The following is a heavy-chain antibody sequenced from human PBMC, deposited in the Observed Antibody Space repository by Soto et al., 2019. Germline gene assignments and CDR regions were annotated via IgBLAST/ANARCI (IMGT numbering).Heavy chain of an antibody. CDR1: RFTFRSYG. J-gene: IGHJ6*02. D-gene: IGHD3-22*01. CDR3: AKVRSPYYYDSSSLDV. CDR2: ISYDGSNK. Sequence: GGSQRNSCAASRFTFRSYGMHWVRQAPGKGLEWVAVISYDGSNKYYADSVKGRFTISRDNSKNTLYLQMNSLRAEDTAVYYCAKVRSPYYYDSSSLDVWGQGTTVTVSS. V-gene: IGHV3-30*18.